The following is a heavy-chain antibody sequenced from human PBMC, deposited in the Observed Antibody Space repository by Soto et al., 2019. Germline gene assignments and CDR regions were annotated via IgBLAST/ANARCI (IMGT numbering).Heavy chain of an antibody. J-gene: IGHJ6*03. Sequence: QVQLVQSGAEVKKPGASVKVSCKASGYTFTSYGISWVRQAPGQGLEWMGWISAYNGNTNYAQKLQGRVTMTTDTSTSTAYMELRSLRSDDTAVYYCAREKATVTTPDYYYYMDVWGKGTTVTVSS. V-gene: IGHV1-18*01. CDR3: AREKATVTTPDYYYYMDV. CDR2: ISAYNGNT. CDR1: GYTFTSYG. D-gene: IGHD4-17*01.